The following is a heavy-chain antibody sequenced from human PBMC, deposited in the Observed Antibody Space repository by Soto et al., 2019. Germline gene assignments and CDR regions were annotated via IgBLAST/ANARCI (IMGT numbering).Heavy chain of an antibody. D-gene: IGHD3-10*01. CDR2: INSDGSST. J-gene: IGHJ6*02. V-gene: IGHV3-74*01. Sequence: GGSLRLSCAASGFTFSSYWMHWVRQAPGKGLVWVSRINSDGSSTSYADSVKGRFTISRDNAKNTLYLQMNSLRAEDTAVYYCARESYYGSGTVDYYYYGMDVWGQGTTVTVSS. CDR3: ARESYYGSGTVDYYYYGMDV. CDR1: GFTFSSYW.